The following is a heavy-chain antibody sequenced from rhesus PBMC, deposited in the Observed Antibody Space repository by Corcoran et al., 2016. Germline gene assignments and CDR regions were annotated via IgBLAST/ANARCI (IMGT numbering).Heavy chain of an antibody. V-gene: IGHV4S10*01. Sequence: QVQLQESGPGVVKPSETLSLTCAVSGGSISDSYRWSWIRQPPGKGLEWIGYIYGSSTNTNYNPTLKIRFTISKDTSKNQFSLKLSSVTAADTAVYYCARGYCSSTYCSSHGVDWYFDLWGPGTPITISS. J-gene: IGHJ2*01. CDR3: ARGYCSSTYCSSHGVDWYFDL. CDR1: GGSISDSYR. CDR2: IYGSSTNT. D-gene: IGHD2-15*01.